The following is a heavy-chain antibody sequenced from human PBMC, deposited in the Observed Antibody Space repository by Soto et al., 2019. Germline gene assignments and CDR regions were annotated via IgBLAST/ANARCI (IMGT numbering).Heavy chain of an antibody. V-gene: IGHV3-7*01. J-gene: IGHJ4*02. D-gene: IGHD2-2*02. Sequence: GGSLRLSGAASVISTSSYWMGCVRQAPGGGLEWVSSRKKDGSEKYYMYSLKGRSTITRDNALNSLYLQVNSLRAEDTAVYFCVTGYPTEYWGQGTLVPVSS. CDR3: VTGYPTEY. CDR1: VISTSSYW. CDR2: RKKDGSEK.